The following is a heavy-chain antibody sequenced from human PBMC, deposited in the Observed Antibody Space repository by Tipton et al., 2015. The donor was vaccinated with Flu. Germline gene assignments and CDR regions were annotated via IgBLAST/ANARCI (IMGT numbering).Heavy chain of an antibody. Sequence: TLSLTCSVFGDSIGSRYYWGWIRQSPGKGLEWIGYAYYRGSTYYNPSLKGRVSISVDTSKNQLSLNLTSVTAADTAIYYCARRPTVSKTYYFDYWGQGARVTVSS. V-gene: IGHV4-38-2*01. CDR2: AYYRGST. D-gene: IGHD4-17*01. J-gene: IGHJ4*02. CDR3: ARRPTVSKTYYFDY. CDR1: GDSIGSRYY.